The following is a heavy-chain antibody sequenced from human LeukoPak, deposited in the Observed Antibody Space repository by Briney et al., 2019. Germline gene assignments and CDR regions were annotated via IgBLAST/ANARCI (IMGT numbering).Heavy chain of an antibody. D-gene: IGHD1-26*01. CDR1: GLTVSSNY. CDR3: ARDHGSGSYWGPKFDY. CDR2: IYSGGST. J-gene: IGHJ4*02. V-gene: IGHV3-66*01. Sequence: PGGSLRLSCAASGLTVSSNYVSWVRQAPGKGLEWVSVIYSGGSTYYADSVKGRFTISRDNSKNTLYLQMNSLRAEDTAVYYCARDHGSGSYWGPKFDYWGQGTLVTVSS.